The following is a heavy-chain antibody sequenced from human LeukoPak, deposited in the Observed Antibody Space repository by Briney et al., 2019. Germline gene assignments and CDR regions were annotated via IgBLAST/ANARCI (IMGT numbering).Heavy chain of an antibody. V-gene: IGHV3-30-3*01. J-gene: IGHJ5*02. CDR3: ARESGWPNTDNWFDP. D-gene: IGHD6-19*01. CDR1: GFTFSSYA. CDR2: ISYDGSNK. Sequence: GGSLRLSCAASGFTFSSYAMHWVRQAPGKGLEWVAVISYDGSNKYYADSVKGRFTISRDNSKNTLYLQMNSLRAEDTAVYYCARESGWPNTDNWFDPWGQGTLVTVSS.